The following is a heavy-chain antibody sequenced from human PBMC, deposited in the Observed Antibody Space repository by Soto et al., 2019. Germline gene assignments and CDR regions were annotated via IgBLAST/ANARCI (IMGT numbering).Heavy chain of an antibody. CDR3: ARDSPYYCDSSGYRHFDY. D-gene: IGHD3-22*01. CDR2: IYYSGIT. J-gene: IGHJ4*02. V-gene: IGHV4-31*02. Sequence: PSETLSLTWTVSGGSISSGVYYWSWIRQHPGKVLEWIGYIYYSGITYYNPSLKSRVTISVDTSKNQFSLKLSSVTAADTAAYYCARDSPYYCDSSGYRHFDYWGQGTLVTVSS. CDR1: GGSISSGVYY.